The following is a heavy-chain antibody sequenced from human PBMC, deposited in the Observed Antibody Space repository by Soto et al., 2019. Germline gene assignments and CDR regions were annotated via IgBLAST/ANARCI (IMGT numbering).Heavy chain of an antibody. CDR1: GYTFTSYG. CDR3: ARDARSYYDFWSGINWFDP. V-gene: IGHV1-18*01. J-gene: IGHJ5*02. CDR2: ISAYNGNT. Sequence: QVQLVQSGAEVKKPGASVKVSCKASGYTFTSYGISWVRQAPRQGLEWMGWISAYNGNTNYAQKLQGRVTMTTDTSTSTAYMELRSLRSDDTAVYYCARDARSYYDFWSGINWFDPWGQGTLVTVSS. D-gene: IGHD3-3*01.